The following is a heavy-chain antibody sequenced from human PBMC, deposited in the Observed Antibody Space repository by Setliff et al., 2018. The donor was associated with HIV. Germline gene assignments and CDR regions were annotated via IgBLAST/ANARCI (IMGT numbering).Heavy chain of an antibody. CDR1: SEYTFTNFD. CDR2: MHPHSGNT. J-gene: IGHJ6*03. V-gene: IGHV1-8*02. D-gene: IGHD3-10*01. Sequence: ASVKVSCKASSEYTFTNFDINWVRQAPGQGLEWMGWMHPHSGNTDYTQKFQGRVTMTRNTSISTAYMELSSLRPEDTAVYYCASYYGSGAHYPYYYYMDVWGKGTTVTVSS. CDR3: ASYYGSGAHYPYYYYMDV.